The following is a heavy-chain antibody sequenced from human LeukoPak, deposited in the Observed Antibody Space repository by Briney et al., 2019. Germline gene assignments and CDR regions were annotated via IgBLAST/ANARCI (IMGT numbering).Heavy chain of an antibody. J-gene: IGHJ4*02. Sequence: GRSLRLSCAASGFIFKNFAMTWVRQASGKGLEWVSAISGSGGSTYYADSVKGRFTISRDNSKNTLYLQMNSLRAEDTAVYYCAKGGSGWYNVWDYFDYWGQGTLVTVSS. CDR2: ISGSGGST. CDR3: AKGGSGWYNVWDYFDY. V-gene: IGHV3-23*01. D-gene: IGHD6-19*01. CDR1: GFIFKNFA.